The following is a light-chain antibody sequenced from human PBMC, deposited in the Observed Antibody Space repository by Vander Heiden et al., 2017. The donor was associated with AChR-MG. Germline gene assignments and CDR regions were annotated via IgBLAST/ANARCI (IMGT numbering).Light chain of an antibody. J-gene: IGKJ2*01. V-gene: IGKV3-15*01. CDR1: QSVSSK. CDR3: QQYNNWPGYT. CDR2: DAS. Sequence: ELVMTQSPATLSVSPGQRATLSCRARQSVSSKLAWYQQKPGQAPRLLIYDASTRATGIPARFSGSGSGTEFTLTISSLKSEDLAIYYCQQYNNWPGYTFGQGTKLEIK.